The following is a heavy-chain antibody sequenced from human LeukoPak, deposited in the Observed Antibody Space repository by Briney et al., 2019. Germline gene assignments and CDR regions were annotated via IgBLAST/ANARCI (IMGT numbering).Heavy chain of an antibody. V-gene: IGHV4-59*08. CDR3: ASLTTVTQGYFDS. D-gene: IGHD4-17*01. J-gene: IGHJ4*02. Sequence: TSETLSLTCTVSGGSISSYYWSWIRQPPGKGLEWIGYIYYSGSTNYNPSLKSRLTISVDASKNQFSLKLSSVTATDTAVYYCASLTTVTQGYFDSWGQGTLVTVSS. CDR1: GGSISSYY. CDR2: IYYSGST.